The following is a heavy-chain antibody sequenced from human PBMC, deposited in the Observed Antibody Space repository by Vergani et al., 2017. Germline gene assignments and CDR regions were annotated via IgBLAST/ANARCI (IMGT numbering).Heavy chain of an antibody. CDR1: GFTFDDYA. J-gene: IGHJ4*02. V-gene: IGHV3-9*01. Sequence: EVQLVESGGGLVQPGRSLRLSCAASGFTFDDYAMHWVRQGPGKGLEWVSGISWTSDIIGYADSVEGRFTPARVNAKNCLYLQMNSLRTEDTALYYCAKALGGGSNDWYFDHWGQGTLVTVSS. D-gene: IGHD1-26*01. CDR3: AKALGGGSNDWYFDH. CDR2: ISWTSDII.